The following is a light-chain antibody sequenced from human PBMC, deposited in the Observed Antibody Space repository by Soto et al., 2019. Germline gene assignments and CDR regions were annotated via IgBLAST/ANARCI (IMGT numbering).Light chain of an antibody. CDR3: QQRHMWPIT. V-gene: IGKV3D-11*01. J-gene: IGKJ5*01. CDR2: DTS. Sequence: EVVMTQSPATLSVSPGEGVTLSCRASQGIGDTLAWYQHKPGQTPRLLIYDTSTRATDIPARFSGSGSGTDFTLTISSLEPEDSAVYYCQQRHMWPITFGQGTRLEI. CDR1: QGIGDT.